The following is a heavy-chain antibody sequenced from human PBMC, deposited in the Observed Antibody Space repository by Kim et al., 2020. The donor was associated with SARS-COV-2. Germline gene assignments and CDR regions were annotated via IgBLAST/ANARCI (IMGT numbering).Heavy chain of an antibody. V-gene: IGHV1-3*01. D-gene: IGHD6-13*01. CDR3: ARDRGIAAAGTNY. Sequence: YSEKIQSRVTITRDTAASTAYMELSSLRSEDTAVYYCARDRGIAAAGTNYWGQGTLVTVSS. J-gene: IGHJ4*02.